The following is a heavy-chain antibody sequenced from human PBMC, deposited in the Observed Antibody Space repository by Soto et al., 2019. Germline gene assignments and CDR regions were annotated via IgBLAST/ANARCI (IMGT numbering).Heavy chain of an antibody. D-gene: IGHD3-22*01. J-gene: IGHJ3*02. V-gene: IGHV4-34*01. CDR3: ARRETYYYDSSGAFDI. Sequence: PSETLSLTCAVYGGSFSGYYWSWIRQPPGKGLEWIGEINHSGSTNYNPSLKSRVTISVDTSKNQFSLKLSSVTAADTAVYYCARRETYYYDSSGAFDIWGQGTMVTVSS. CDR2: INHSGST. CDR1: GGSFSGYY.